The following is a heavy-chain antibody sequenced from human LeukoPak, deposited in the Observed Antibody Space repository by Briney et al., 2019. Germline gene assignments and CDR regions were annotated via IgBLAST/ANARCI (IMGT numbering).Heavy chain of an antibody. V-gene: IGHV1-18*01. D-gene: IGHD2-15*01. J-gene: IGHJ3*02. CDR3: VAATPFLDAFDI. Sequence: ASVKVSCKASGYTFTSYGISWVRQAPGQGLEWMGWISAYNGNTNYAQKLQGRVTMTTDTSTSTAYMELSRLRSDDTAVYYCVAATPFLDAFDIWGQGTMVTVSS. CDR1: GYTFTSYG. CDR2: ISAYNGNT.